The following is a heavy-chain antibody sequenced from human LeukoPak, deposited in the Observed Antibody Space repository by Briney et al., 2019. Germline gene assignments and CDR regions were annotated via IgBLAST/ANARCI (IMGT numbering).Heavy chain of an antibody. CDR2: TYYRSKWYN. Sequence: KISQTLSLTCAISGDSVSSNSAAWNWIRQSPPRGLEWLVRTYYRSKWYNDYAVSVKSRITINPDTSKNQFSLQLNSVTPEDTAVYYCAGSGSYFRYWGQGTLVTVSS. V-gene: IGHV6-1*01. CDR3: AGSGSYFRY. J-gene: IGHJ4*02. CDR1: GDSVSSNSAA. D-gene: IGHD1-26*01.